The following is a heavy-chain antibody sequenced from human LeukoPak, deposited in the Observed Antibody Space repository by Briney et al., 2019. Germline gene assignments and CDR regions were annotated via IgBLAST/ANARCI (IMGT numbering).Heavy chain of an antibody. Sequence: GGSLRLSCEASGFTFSSYGMHWVRQAPGKGLERVAGIWNDGNDKYYADSVKGRFIISRDNSKNTLYLQMNSLRAEDTAVYYCARDNSGSYSFVDYWGQGTLVTVS. CDR1: GFTFSSYG. CDR3: ARDNSGSYSFVDY. J-gene: IGHJ4*02. D-gene: IGHD3-10*01. CDR2: IWNDGNDK. V-gene: IGHV3-33*01.